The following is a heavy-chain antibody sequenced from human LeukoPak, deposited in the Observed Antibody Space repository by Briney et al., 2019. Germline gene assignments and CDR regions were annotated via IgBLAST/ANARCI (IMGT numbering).Heavy chain of an antibody. CDR3: SNGDYYYYGMDV. J-gene: IGHJ6*02. CDR1: GFPFSSYW. V-gene: IGHV3-7*05. CDR2: IKEDGSEK. Sequence: GGSLRLSCAASGFPFSSYWMSWVRQTLGKGLEWVANIKEDGSEKYYVDSVKGRFTISRDNAKNSLYLQMNSLRAEDTAVYYCSNGDYYYYGMDVWGQGTTVTVSS. D-gene: IGHD4-11*01.